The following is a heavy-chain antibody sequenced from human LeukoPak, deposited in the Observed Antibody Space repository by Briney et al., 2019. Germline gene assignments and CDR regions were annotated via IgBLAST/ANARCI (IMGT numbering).Heavy chain of an antibody. V-gene: IGHV3-73*01. D-gene: IGHD1-26*01. Sequence: GGSLRLSCAASGFTFSASALHWVRQASGKGLEWVGRIRSKANSYATAYAASVKGRFTISRDDSKNTAYLQMNSLKTEDTAVYYCTRLLSAEPLDYWGQGTLLTVSS. CDR1: GFTFSASA. J-gene: IGHJ4*02. CDR3: TRLLSAEPLDY. CDR2: IRSKANSYAT.